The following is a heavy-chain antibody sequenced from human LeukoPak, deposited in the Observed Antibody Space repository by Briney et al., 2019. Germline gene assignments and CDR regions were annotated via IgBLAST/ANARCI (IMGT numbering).Heavy chain of an antibody. V-gene: IGHV3-53*01. J-gene: IGHJ4*02. CDR1: GFIVSSYY. CDR3: AKTLGEATDY. Sequence: GGSLRLSCAASGFIVSSYYMSWVRQAPGKGLEWVSVIFSGDNIYYADSVKGRFTISRDNSKNTLYLQMNSLRAEDTAVYYCAKTLGEATDYWGQGTLVTVSS. D-gene: IGHD3-16*01. CDR2: IFSGDNI.